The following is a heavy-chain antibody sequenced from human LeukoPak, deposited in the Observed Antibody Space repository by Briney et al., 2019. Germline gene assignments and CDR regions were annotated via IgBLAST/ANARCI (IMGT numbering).Heavy chain of an antibody. D-gene: IGHD6-13*01. Sequence: GESLKISCKGSGYIFTNYWIAWVRPMPGKGLEWMGILYPGGSDTRYSPSFQGQVIISADKSISTAYLQWSSLKASDTAMYYCARLRRSSSSWHEGDGFDPWGQGTLVTVSS. V-gene: IGHV5-51*01. CDR1: GYIFTNYW. J-gene: IGHJ5*02. CDR3: ARLRRSSSSWHEGDGFDP. CDR2: LYPGGSDT.